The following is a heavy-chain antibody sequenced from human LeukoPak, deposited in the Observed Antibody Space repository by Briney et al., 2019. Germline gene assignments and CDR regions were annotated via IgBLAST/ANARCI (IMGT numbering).Heavy chain of an antibody. CDR2: INPDGASP. CDR3: ARDSGSGSYSGN. J-gene: IGHJ4*02. CDR1: GFTFSTYW. D-gene: IGHD3-10*01. Sequence: GGSLRLSCAASGFTFSTYWMHWVRQTPGEGLVWVSRINPDGASPSYADSVKGRFTISRDNAKNTLFLQMNSLRAEDTAVYYCARDSGSGSYSGNWGQGTLVTVSS. V-gene: IGHV3-74*01.